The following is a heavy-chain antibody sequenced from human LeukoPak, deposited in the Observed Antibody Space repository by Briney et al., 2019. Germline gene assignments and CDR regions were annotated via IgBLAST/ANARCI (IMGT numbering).Heavy chain of an antibody. V-gene: IGHV4-61*01. J-gene: IGHJ5*02. CDR1: GGSISSSYY. Sequence: SETLSLTCAVSGGSISSSYYWSWIRQPPGKGLEWIGYIYYSGSTNYNPSLKSRVTISVDTSKNQFSLKLSSVTAADTAVYYCASGSALTSGLDWFDPWGQGTLVTVSS. D-gene: IGHD2-15*01. CDR3: ASGSALTSGLDWFDP. CDR2: IYYSGST.